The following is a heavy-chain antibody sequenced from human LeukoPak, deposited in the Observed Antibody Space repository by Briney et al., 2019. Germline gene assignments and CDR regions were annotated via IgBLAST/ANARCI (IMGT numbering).Heavy chain of an antibody. J-gene: IGHJ4*02. CDR2: ISYDGSNK. V-gene: IGHV3-30*03. CDR1: GFTFSSYE. D-gene: IGHD4-11*01. CDR3: ARHKIDYPFDY. Sequence: PGGSLRLSCAAPGFTFSSYEMNWVRQAPGKGLEWVAVISYDGSNKYYADSVKGRFTISRDNSKNTLYLQMNSLRAEDTAVYYCARHKIDYPFDYWGQGTLVTVSS.